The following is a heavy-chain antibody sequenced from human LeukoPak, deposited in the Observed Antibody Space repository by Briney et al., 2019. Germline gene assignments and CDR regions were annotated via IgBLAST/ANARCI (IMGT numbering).Heavy chain of an antibody. CDR2: ISSNGNDK. J-gene: IGHJ4*02. V-gene: IGHV3-30*03. D-gene: IGHD5-12*01. CDR3: TTKVIRGNSGDDYDD. Sequence: GGSLRLSCAASGVTFSNYGMHWVRQAPGKGLEWVALISSNGNDKLYGDSVKGRFTISRDDSKSTLCLQMNSLRVEDTAVYYCTTKVIRGNSGDDYDDWGQGTLVTVSS. CDR1: GVTFSNYG.